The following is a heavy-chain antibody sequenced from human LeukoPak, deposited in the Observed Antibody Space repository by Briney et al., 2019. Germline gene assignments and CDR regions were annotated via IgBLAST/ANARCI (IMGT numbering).Heavy chain of an antibody. CDR2: ISETGDGT. CDR3: AKDPQPAPMGAYFDF. Sequence: PGGALRLSCAASGFTFNTCAMNWVRQAPGKGLEWVSTISETGDGTYYAASVKHRFTVYRDNSKNTLSLQMNSRRAEDTAIYYCAKDPQPAPMGAYFDFWGQGILVTVSS. CDR1: GFTFNTCA. V-gene: IGHV3-23*01. J-gene: IGHJ4*02. D-gene: IGHD2-2*01.